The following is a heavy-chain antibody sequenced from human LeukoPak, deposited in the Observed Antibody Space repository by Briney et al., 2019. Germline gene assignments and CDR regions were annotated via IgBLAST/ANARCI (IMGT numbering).Heavy chain of an antibody. Sequence: GGSLRLSCAASGFTFSSYAMSWVRQAPGKGLEWVLAVSGSGSSTYYADSVKGRFTISRDTPKNTVYLQVNSLRAEDTAVYYCARHYYDISGYYYPFDYWGQGTLVTVSS. V-gene: IGHV3-23*01. CDR3: ARHYYDISGYYYPFDY. J-gene: IGHJ4*02. CDR1: GFTFSSYA. D-gene: IGHD3-22*01. CDR2: VSGSGSST.